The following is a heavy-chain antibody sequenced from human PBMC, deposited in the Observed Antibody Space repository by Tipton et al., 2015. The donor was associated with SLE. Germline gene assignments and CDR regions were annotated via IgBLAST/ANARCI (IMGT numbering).Heavy chain of an antibody. Sequence: TLSLTCTVSGGSISSSSYYWGWIRQPPGKGLEWIRSIYYSGSTYYNPSLKSRVTISVDTSKNQFSLKLSSVTAADTAVYYCARHEVTMIVVVPGGAFDIWGQGTMVTVSS. CDR3: ARHEVTMIVVVPGGAFDI. CDR2: IYYSGST. D-gene: IGHD3-22*01. J-gene: IGHJ3*02. CDR1: GGSISSSSYY. V-gene: IGHV4-39*01.